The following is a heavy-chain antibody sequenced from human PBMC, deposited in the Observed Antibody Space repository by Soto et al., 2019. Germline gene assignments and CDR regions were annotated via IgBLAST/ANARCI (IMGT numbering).Heavy chain of an antibody. Sequence: SETLSLTCTVSVASVSSSDCYWSWIRQPPGKGLEWIGNIYYSGTTYYNTSLKSRVTLSIDTSKNQFSLTLSSVTAADTAVYYCARGSTARWFYYAMDVWGQGTTVTAP. V-gene: IGHV4-30-4*01. J-gene: IGHJ6*02. CDR2: IYYSGTT. D-gene: IGHD3-22*01. CDR3: ARGSTARWFYYAMDV. CDR1: VASVSSSDCY.